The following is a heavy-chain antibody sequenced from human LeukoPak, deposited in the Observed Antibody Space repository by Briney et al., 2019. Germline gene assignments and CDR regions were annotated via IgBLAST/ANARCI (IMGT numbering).Heavy chain of an antibody. J-gene: IGHJ4*02. CDR2: ISGSGGST. CDR3: AKRTDYSNYGPFDY. D-gene: IGHD4-11*01. CDR1: GFTFSSYA. Sequence: GGSLRLSCAASGFTFSSYAMSWVRQAPGKGLEWVSAISGSGGSTYYADSVKGRFTISRDNSKNTLFLQMNSLRAKDTAVYYCAKRTDYSNYGPFDYWGQGTLVTVSS. V-gene: IGHV3-23*01.